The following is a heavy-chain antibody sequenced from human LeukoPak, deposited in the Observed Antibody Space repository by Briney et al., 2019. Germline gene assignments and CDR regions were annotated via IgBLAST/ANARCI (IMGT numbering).Heavy chain of an antibody. CDR3: ARHRGAGFDY. Sequence: SETLSLTCAVYGGSFSGYYWSWIRQPPGKGLEWIGYIYYSGSTNYNPSLKSRVTISVDTSKNQFSLKLSSVTAADTAVYYCARHRGAGFDYWGQGTLVTVSS. V-gene: IGHV4-59*08. D-gene: IGHD6-13*01. CDR2: IYYSGST. J-gene: IGHJ4*02. CDR1: GGSFSGYY.